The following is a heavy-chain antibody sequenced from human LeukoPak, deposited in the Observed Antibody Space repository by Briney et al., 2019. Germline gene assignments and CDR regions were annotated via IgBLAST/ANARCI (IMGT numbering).Heavy chain of an antibody. Sequence: NSSETLSLTCTVSGGSISSSSYYWGWLRQPPGKGLEWIGSIYYSGSTYYNQSLKSRVTISVATSKNQFSLKLRSVTAADTAVYYCARDGPDSRGNYGGQGTLVTVPS. D-gene: IGHD3-22*01. V-gene: IGHV4-39*07. CDR1: GGSISSSSYY. J-gene: IGHJ4*02. CDR3: ARDGPDSRGNY. CDR2: IYYSGST.